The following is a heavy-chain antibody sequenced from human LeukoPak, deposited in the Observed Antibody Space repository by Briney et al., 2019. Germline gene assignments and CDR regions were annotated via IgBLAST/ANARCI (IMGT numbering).Heavy chain of an antibody. J-gene: IGHJ3*02. D-gene: IGHD3-9*01. CDR3: ARDLDSSFDI. Sequence: PGGSLRLSCAASGFTFSSYAMSWVRQAPGKGLEWVAVIGYDGSDKYYADSVKGRFTISRDNSKNTLYLQMNSLRAEDTAVYYCARDLDSSFDIWGQGTMVTVSS. CDR1: GFTFSSYA. CDR2: IGYDGSDK. V-gene: IGHV3-33*08.